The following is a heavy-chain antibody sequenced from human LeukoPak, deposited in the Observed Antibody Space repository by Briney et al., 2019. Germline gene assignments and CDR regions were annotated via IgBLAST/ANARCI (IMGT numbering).Heavy chain of an antibody. CDR1: GFTVSSNY. D-gene: IGHD3-9*01. CDR3: ARESTISGENY. CDR2: ISSSSSYI. Sequence: GGSLRLSCAASGFTVSSNYMSWVRQAPGKGLEWVSSISSSSSYIYYADSVKGRFTISRDNAKNSLYLQMNSLRAEDTAVYYCARESTISGENYWGQGTLVTVSS. J-gene: IGHJ4*02. V-gene: IGHV3-21*01.